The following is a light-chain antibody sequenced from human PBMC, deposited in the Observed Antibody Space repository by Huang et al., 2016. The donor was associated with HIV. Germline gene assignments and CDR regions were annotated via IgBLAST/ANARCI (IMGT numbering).Light chain of an antibody. CDR1: QSVCTV. CDR2: DAS. CDR3: QQHSYWPIT. J-gene: IGKJ5*01. V-gene: IGKV3-11*01. Sequence: DIVLTQSPATLSLSPGERATVSCRASQSVCTVLSWYQHKPGQAPRLLIFDASNRASGVPARFSGTGSGTDFTLTISSLEPSDVAVYYCQQHSYWPITFGRGTRLEI.